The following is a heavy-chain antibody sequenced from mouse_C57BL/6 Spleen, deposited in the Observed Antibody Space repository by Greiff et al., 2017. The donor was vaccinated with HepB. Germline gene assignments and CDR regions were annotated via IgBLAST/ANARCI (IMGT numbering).Heavy chain of an antibody. Sequence: EVQLVESGPGLVKPSQSLSLTCSVTGYSITSGYYWNWIRQFPGNKLEWMGYISYDGSNNYNPSLKNRISITRDTSKNQFFLKLNSVTTEDTATYYCARDYYGSWFAYWGQGTLVTVSA. J-gene: IGHJ3*01. CDR1: GYSITSGYY. CDR2: ISYDGSN. D-gene: IGHD1-1*01. V-gene: IGHV3-6*01. CDR3: ARDYYGSWFAY.